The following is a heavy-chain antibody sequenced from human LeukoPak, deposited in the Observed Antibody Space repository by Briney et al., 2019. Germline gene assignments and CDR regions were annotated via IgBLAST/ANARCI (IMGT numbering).Heavy chain of an antibody. J-gene: IGHJ4*02. Sequence: GGSLRLSCEASGFTFSSYSMNWVRQVPGKGLECVSYISSSSGTIYYADSVRGRFTISRDNAKNSLYLQMNSLRDEDTAVYYCARPRAYDTRDFDYWGQGTLVTVSS. CDR1: GFTFSSYS. D-gene: IGHD3-22*01. CDR3: ARPRAYDTRDFDY. CDR2: ISSSSGTI. V-gene: IGHV3-48*02.